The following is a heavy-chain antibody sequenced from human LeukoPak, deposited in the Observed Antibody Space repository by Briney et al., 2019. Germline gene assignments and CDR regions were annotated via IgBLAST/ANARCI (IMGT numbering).Heavy chain of an antibody. CDR1: GFTFSSYS. D-gene: IGHD4-17*01. CDR2: ISSSSSYI. J-gene: IGHJ4*02. V-gene: IGHV3-21*01. Sequence: VGSLRLSCAASGFTFSSYSMNWVRQAPGKGLEWVSSISSSSSYIYYADSVKGRFTISRDNAKNSLYLQMNSLRAEDTAVYYCARGNDYGDYVSLDWGQGTLVTVYS. CDR3: ARGNDYGDYVSLD.